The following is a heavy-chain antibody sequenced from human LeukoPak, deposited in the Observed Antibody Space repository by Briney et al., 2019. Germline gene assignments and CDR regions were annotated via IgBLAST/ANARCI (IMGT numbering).Heavy chain of an antibody. CDR3: ARGPRGGSSPYGAFDI. CDR1: GGSFSGYY. V-gene: IGHV4-34*01. Sequence: SETLSLTCAVYGGSFSGYYWRWIRQPPGKGLEWIGEINHSGSTNYNPSLKSRVTISVDTSKNQFSLKLSSVTAADTAVYYCARGPRGGSSPYGAFDIWGQGTMVTVSS. CDR2: INHSGST. D-gene: IGHD6-13*01. J-gene: IGHJ3*02.